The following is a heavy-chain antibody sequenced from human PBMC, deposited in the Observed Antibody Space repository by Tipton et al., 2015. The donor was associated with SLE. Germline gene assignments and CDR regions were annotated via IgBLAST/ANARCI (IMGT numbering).Heavy chain of an antibody. V-gene: IGHV4-59*01. J-gene: IGHJ6*02. CDR3: ARGAYFYYDMDV. CDR2: IYYSGST. D-gene: IGHD3-16*01. CDR1: GGSISSYY. Sequence: TLSLTCTVSGGSISSYYWSWIRQPPGKGLEWIGYIYYSGSTTYNPSLKSRVTISVDASKNQFSLNLSSVTAADTAVYYCARGAYFYYDMDVWGQGTTVIVSS.